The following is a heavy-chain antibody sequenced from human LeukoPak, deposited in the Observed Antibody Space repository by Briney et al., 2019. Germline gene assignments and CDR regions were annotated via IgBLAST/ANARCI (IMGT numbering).Heavy chain of an antibody. CDR1: GYTLTSYD. J-gene: IGHJ6*03. CDR2: MNPNSGNT. D-gene: IGHD3-3*01. Sequence: ASVKVSCKASGYTLTSYDINWVRQAPGQGLEWMGWMNPNSGNTGYAQKFQGRVTMTRNTSISTAYMELSSLRSEDTAVYYCAREGGYFWSGEDYYYYYMDVWGKGTTVTVSS. V-gene: IGHV1-8*01. CDR3: AREGGYFWSGEDYYYYYMDV.